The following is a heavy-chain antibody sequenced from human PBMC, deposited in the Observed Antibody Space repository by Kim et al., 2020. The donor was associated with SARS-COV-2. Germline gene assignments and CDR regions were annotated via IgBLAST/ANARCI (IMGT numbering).Heavy chain of an antibody. V-gene: IGHV3-23*01. CDR2: ISGSGGST. CDR3: AKTAYYYDSSGPIRRSYFDY. CDR1: GFTFSSYA. D-gene: IGHD3-22*01. J-gene: IGHJ4*02. Sequence: GGSLRLSCAASGFTFSSYAMSWVRQAPGKGLEWVSAISGSGGSTYYADSVKGRFTISRDNSKNTLYLQMNSLRAEDTAVYYCAKTAYYYDSSGPIRRSYFDYWGQGTLVTVSS.